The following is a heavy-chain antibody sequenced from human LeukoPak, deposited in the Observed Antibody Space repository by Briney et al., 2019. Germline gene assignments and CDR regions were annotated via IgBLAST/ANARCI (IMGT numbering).Heavy chain of an antibody. CDR3: ASEYYDILTGYYRSIDP. D-gene: IGHD3-9*01. J-gene: IGHJ5*02. Sequence: GASVKVSCKTSGYTFTGYYIHWVRQAPGQGLEWMGCINPYSGATDYAQKFQGRVTMTRDTSISTAYMELSRLRSDDTAVYYCASEYYDILTGYYRSIDPWGQGTLVTVSS. CDR2: INPYSGAT. CDR1: GYTFTGYY. V-gene: IGHV1-2*02.